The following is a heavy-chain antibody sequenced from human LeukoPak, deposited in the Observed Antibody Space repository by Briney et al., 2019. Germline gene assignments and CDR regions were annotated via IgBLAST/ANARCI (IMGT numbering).Heavy chain of an antibody. D-gene: IGHD1-26*01. J-gene: IGHJ4*02. CDR3: ASLRERSYYARGFDY. V-gene: IGHV4-39*01. CDR2: IYYSGST. Sequence: SETLSLTCNVSGDSISSRSYYWGWIRQPPGKGLAWIGSIYYSGSTYYNPSLKSRVTISVDTSKNQFSLKLSSVTAADTAVYYCASLRERSYYARGFDYWGQGTLVTVSS. CDR1: GDSISSRSYY.